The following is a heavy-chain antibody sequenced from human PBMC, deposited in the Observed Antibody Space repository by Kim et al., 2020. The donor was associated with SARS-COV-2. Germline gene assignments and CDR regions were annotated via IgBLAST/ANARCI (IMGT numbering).Heavy chain of an antibody. D-gene: IGHD6-6*01. CDR3: ARDRGSSSSQTRFDY. Sequence: DSVRGRVTNSRNNAKKSLYLQMSSLRDDDTAVYYCARDRGSSSSQTRFDYWGQGTLVTVSS. J-gene: IGHJ4*02. V-gene: IGHV3-48*02.